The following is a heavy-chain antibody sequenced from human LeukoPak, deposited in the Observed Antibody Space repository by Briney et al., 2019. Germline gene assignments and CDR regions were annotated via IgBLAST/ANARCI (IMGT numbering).Heavy chain of an antibody. CDR3: ARDSSGYIYFDY. CDR1: GFTFSSYG. J-gene: IGHJ4*02. CDR2: ISGSGGST. V-gene: IGHV3-23*01. D-gene: IGHD3-22*01. Sequence: GGSLRLSCAASGFTFSSYGMSWVRQAPGKGLEWVSAISGSGGSTYYADSVKGRFTISRDNSKNTLYLQMNSLRAEDTAVYYCARDSSGYIYFDYWGQGTLVTVSS.